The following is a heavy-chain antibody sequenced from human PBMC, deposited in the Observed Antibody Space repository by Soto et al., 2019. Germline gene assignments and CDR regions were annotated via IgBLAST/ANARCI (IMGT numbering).Heavy chain of an antibody. CDR3: AKTASSGYYNYFDY. V-gene: IGHV3-33*06. CDR1: GFTFSSYG. D-gene: IGHD3-22*01. CDR2: IWYDGSNK. J-gene: IGHJ4*02. Sequence: GGSLRLSCAASGFTFSSYGMHWVRQAPGKGLEWVAVIWYDGSNKYYADSVKGRFTISRDNSKNTLYLQMNSLRAEDTAVYYCAKTASSGYYNYFDYWGQGTLVTVSS.